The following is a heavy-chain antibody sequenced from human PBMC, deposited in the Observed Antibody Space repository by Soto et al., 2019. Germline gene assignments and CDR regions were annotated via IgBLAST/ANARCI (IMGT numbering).Heavy chain of an antibody. Sequence: PSETLSLTCTVSGGSISSYYWSWIRQPPGKGLEWIGYIYYSGSTNYNPSLKSRVTISVDTSKNQFSLKLSSVTAADTAVYYCARVRPRFGPTLGGMDVWGPGTTVTVSS. J-gene: IGHJ6*02. CDR2: IYYSGST. CDR1: GGSISSYY. D-gene: IGHD3-10*01. V-gene: IGHV4-59*01. CDR3: ARVRPRFGPTLGGMDV.